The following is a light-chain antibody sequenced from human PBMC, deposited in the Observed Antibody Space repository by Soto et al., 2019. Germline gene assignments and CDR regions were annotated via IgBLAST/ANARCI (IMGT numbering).Light chain of an antibody. CDR1: SSDVGGYNY. J-gene: IGLJ2*01. V-gene: IGLV2-8*01. CDR3: SSYAGSNNFWV. CDR2: EVS. Sequence: QSALTQPPSASGSPGQSVTISCTGTSSDVGGYNYVSWYQEYPGKAPKLMISEVSKRPSGVPDRFSGSKSGNTASLTVSGFQPEDEADYYCSSYAGSNNFWVFGGGTQLTVL.